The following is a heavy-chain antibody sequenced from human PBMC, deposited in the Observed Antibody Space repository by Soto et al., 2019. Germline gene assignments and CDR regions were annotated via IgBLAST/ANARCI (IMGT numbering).Heavy chain of an antibody. Sequence: SDTLSITCTVSGGSISSSSYYWGWIRQPPGKGLEWIGSIYYSGSTYYNPSLKSRVTISVDTSKNQFSLKLSSVTAADTAVYYCASTNYGDYGYYYYGMDVWGQGTTVTVSS. J-gene: IGHJ6*02. V-gene: IGHV4-39*01. CDR3: ASTNYGDYGYYYYGMDV. D-gene: IGHD4-17*01. CDR1: GGSISSSSYY. CDR2: IYYSGST.